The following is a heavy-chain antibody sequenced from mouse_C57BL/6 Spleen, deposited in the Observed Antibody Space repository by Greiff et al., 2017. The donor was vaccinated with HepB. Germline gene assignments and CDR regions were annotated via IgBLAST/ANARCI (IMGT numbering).Heavy chain of an antibody. CDR3: ARYRFITTVVASDY. Sequence: QVQLQQSGAELVKPGASVKMSCKASGYTFTSYWITWVKQRPGQGLEWIGDIYPGSGSTNYNEKFKSKATLTVDTSSSTAYMQLSSLTSEDSAVYYCARYRFITTVVASDYWGQGTTLTVSS. CDR2: IYPGSGST. J-gene: IGHJ2*01. V-gene: IGHV1-55*01. D-gene: IGHD1-1*01. CDR1: GYTFTSYW.